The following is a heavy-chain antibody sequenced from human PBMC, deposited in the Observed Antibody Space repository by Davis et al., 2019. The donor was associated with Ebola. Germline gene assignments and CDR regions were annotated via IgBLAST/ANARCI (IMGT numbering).Heavy chain of an antibody. CDR3: ASTARYYYYGMDV. V-gene: IGHV3-53*04. CDR1: GFTVSSNY. D-gene: IGHD5-18*01. CDR2: IYSGGST. Sequence: GSLRLSCAASGFTVSSNYMSWVRQAPGKGLEWVSVIYSGGSTYYEDSVKGRFTISRHNSKNTLYLQMNSLRAEDTAVYYCASTARYYYYGMDVWGQGTTVTVSS. J-gene: IGHJ6*02.